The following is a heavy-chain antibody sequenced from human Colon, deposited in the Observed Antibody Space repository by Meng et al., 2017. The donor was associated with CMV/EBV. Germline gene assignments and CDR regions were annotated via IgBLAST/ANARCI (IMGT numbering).Heavy chain of an antibody. D-gene: IGHD2-2*01. V-gene: IGHV4-34*01. CDR2: SYYTGST. Sequence: VQVERWGPALLKPWEHRRPRCAVYGESFSGYYWTWIRQPPGRGLEWIGESYYTGSTNYSPSLKSRVTISLDTSKNQFSLKLNSVTAADTAVYYCARATKSSCWEVLDYWGHGTLATVSS. J-gene: IGHJ4*01. CDR1: GESFSGYY. CDR3: ARATKSSCWEVLDY.